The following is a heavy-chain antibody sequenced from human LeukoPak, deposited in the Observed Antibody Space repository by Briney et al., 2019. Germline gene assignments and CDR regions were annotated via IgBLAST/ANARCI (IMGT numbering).Heavy chain of an antibody. Sequence: GGSLRLSCAASGFTFSTYGMSWVRQAPGKGLEWVSAISGSGDSTYYADSVKGRFTISRDNSKNRLYLQMNSLRAEDTAVYYCAKDAAEQYSGSYYVWRGAFDIWGQGTMVTVSS. V-gene: IGHV3-23*01. CDR3: AKDAAEQYSGSYYVWRGAFDI. CDR1: GFTFSTYG. CDR2: ISGSGDST. J-gene: IGHJ3*02. D-gene: IGHD1-26*01.